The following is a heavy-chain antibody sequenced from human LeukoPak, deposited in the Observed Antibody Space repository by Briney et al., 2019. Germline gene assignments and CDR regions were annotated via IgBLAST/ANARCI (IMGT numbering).Heavy chain of an antibody. J-gene: IGHJ4*02. Sequence: PGGSLRLSCAASGFTFSSYSMNWVRQAPGKGLEWVSSISSSSSYIYYADSVKGRFTISRDNAKNSLYLQMNSLRAEDTAVYYCARDGEVGYYYDSRDWGYYFDYWGQGTLVTVSS. CDR3: ARDGEVGYYYDSRDWGYYFDY. D-gene: IGHD3-22*01. CDR2: ISSSSSYI. V-gene: IGHV3-21*01. CDR1: GFTFSSYS.